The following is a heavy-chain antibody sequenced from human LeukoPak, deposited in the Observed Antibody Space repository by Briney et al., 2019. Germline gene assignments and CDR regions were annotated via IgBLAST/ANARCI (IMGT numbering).Heavy chain of an antibody. D-gene: IGHD3-16*01. CDR3: ARHAWGLNAFDV. CDR2: IYFSGTS. J-gene: IGHJ3*01. Sequence: SETLSLTCTVSSASISSTNHNWGWLRQPPGKGPEWIENIYFSGTSYYNPSLKSRVIISVDTSKSQFSLKLNSVTAADTAVYYCARHAWGLNAFDVWGRGTMVIVSS. CDR1: SASISSTNHN. V-gene: IGHV4-39*01.